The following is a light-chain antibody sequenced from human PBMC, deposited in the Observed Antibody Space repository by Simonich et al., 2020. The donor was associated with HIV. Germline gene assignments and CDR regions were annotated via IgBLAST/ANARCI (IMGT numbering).Light chain of an antibody. V-gene: IGLV6-57*03. CDR3: QSYDSSNQV. J-gene: IGLJ3*02. Sequence: NFMLTQPHSVSESPGKTVTISCTRSSGSIASNYVQWYQQRPGSAPTTVLYEDNQRPSGVPDRFSGSIDSSSNSASLTISGRKTEDEADYYCQSYDSSNQVFGGGTKLTVL. CDR2: EDN. CDR1: SGSIASNY.